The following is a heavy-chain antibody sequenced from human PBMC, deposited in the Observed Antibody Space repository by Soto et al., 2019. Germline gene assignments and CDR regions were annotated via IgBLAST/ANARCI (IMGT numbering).Heavy chain of an antibody. CDR1: KFSFNNYW. J-gene: IGHJ4*02. Sequence: GGSLRLSCAASKFSFNNYWMRWVRQVPGKGPAWVSRINHDGSKTEYADSVKGRFTISRDNTKNTLYLQMNSLRVEDTAMYYCVREPWGFSGTWYDYWGQETLVTVSS. V-gene: IGHV3-74*01. D-gene: IGHD6-13*01. CDR3: VREPWGFSGTWYDY. CDR2: INHDGSKT.